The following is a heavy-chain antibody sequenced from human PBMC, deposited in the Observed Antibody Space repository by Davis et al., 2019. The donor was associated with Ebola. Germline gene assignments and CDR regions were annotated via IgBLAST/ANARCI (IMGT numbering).Heavy chain of an antibody. J-gene: IGHJ4*02. CDR2: IYPGDSDT. CDR1: GYSFTSYW. D-gene: IGHD4-23*01. V-gene: IGHV5-51*01. Sequence: GESLKISCKGSGYSFTSYWIGWVRQMPGKGLEWMGIIYPGDSDTRYSPSFQGQVTISVDKSISTTYLQWSNLGAPDTAIYYCARLYGGNSPGCFDYWGQGTLVTVSS. CDR3: ARLYGGNSPGCFDY.